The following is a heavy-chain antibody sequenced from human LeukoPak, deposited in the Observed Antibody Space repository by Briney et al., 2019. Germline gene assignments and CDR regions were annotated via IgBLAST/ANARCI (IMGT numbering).Heavy chain of an antibody. Sequence: SETLSLTCAVYGGSFSGYYWSWIRQPPGKGLEWIGEINHSGSTNYNPSLKSRVTISVDTSKNQFSLKLSSVTAADTAVYYCARGYSSGWYGNYFDYWGQGTLVTVSS. CDR1: GGSFSGYY. J-gene: IGHJ4*02. CDR3: ARGYSSGWYGNYFDY. D-gene: IGHD6-19*01. V-gene: IGHV4-34*01. CDR2: INHSGST.